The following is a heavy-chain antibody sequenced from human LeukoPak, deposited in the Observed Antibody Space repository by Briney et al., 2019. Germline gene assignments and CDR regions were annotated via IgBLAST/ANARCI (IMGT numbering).Heavy chain of an antibody. CDR1: GFTFRTYG. CDR3: AKDGFWTSRTSYHGAHFFDH. D-gene: IGHD3/OR15-3a*01. V-gene: IGHV3-30*18. CDR2: ISFDGSNT. J-gene: IGHJ4*02. Sequence: PGGSLRLSCAASGFTFRTYGMHWVRQAPGQGLEWVACISFDGSNTYYVDSVKGRFTISRDNSKDTLYLQMSSLRPEDTALYYCAKDGFWTSRTSYHGAHFFDHWGQGIQVTVSS.